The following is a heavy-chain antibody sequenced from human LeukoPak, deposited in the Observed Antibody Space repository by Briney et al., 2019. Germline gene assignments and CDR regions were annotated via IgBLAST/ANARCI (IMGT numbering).Heavy chain of an antibody. Sequence: SETLSLTCTVFGYSISSDYSWGWIRQPPGKGLGWIGSIYHNGNTYYNSSLKSRVTISADTSENQFSLKLSSVTAADTAVYYCASYKTYYDSSGNPFDYWGQGTLVTVSS. V-gene: IGHV4-38-2*02. CDR3: ASYKTYYDSSGNPFDY. D-gene: IGHD3-22*01. CDR2: IYHNGNT. J-gene: IGHJ4*02. CDR1: GYSISSDYS.